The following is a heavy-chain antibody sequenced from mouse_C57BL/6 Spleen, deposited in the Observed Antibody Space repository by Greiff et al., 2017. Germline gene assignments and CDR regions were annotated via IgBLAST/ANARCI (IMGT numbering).Heavy chain of an antibody. D-gene: IGHD1-1*01. CDR3: TRDYGSSYAMDY. CDR2: IYPGNSDT. J-gene: IGHJ4*01. Sequence: EVQLQESGTVLARPGASVKMSCKTSGYTFTSYWMHWVKQRPGQGLEWIGAIYPGNSDTRYNQKFKGKAKLTAVTSASTAYMELSSLTNEDSAVYYCTRDYGSSYAMDYWGQGTSVTVSS. CDR1: GYTFTSYW. V-gene: IGHV1-5*01.